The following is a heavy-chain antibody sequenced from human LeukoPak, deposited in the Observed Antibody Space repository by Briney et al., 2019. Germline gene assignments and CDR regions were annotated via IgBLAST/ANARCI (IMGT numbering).Heavy chain of an antibody. CDR1: GYTFTSYG. CDR2: IIPILAIA. CDR3: ARDPGYYDVSGYYHYYFDY. D-gene: IGHD3-22*01. Sequence: SVKVSCKASGYTFTSYGIGWVRQAPGQGLEWMGRIIPILAIANYTQKFQGRVTITADKSTSTAYMELSSLRSEDTAVYYCARDPGYYDVSGYYHYYFDYWGQGTLVTVSS. J-gene: IGHJ4*02. V-gene: IGHV1-69*04.